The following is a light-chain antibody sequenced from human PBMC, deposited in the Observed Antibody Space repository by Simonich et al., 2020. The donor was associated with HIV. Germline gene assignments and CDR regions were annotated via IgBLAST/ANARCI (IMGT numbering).Light chain of an antibody. V-gene: IGKV3-11*01. Sequence: EIVLTQSPATLSLSPGERATLSCRASQSVGSYLAWYQQKPGQAPRLLIYHASNRATGIPARFSGSGSGTDFTLTISSLEPEDFAVYYCQQRSNWLTFGGGTKVEIK. CDR1: QSVGSY. CDR2: HAS. CDR3: QQRSNWLT. J-gene: IGKJ4*01.